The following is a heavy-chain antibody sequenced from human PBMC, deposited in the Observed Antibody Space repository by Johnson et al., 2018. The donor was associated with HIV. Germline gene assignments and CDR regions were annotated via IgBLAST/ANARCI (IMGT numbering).Heavy chain of an antibody. J-gene: IGHJ3*02. CDR3: ARDQIVGATILFPDAFDI. Sequence: QVQLVESGGGLVQPGGSLRLSCAASGFTFSSYGMHWVRQAPGKGLEWVAVISYDGSNKYYADSVKGRFTISRDNSKNSLYLQMNSLRAEDTAVYYCARDQIVGATILFPDAFDIWGQGTMVTVSS. V-gene: IGHV3-30*03. D-gene: IGHD1-26*01. CDR1: GFTFSSYG. CDR2: ISYDGSNK.